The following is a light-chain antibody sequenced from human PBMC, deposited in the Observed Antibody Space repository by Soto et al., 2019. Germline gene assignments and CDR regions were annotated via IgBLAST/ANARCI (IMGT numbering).Light chain of an antibody. J-gene: IGKJ3*01. CDR3: QQFRT. CDR2: GAS. V-gene: IGKV3-20*01. CDR1: QSISSGY. Sequence: LLTQSPGTLSLSPGERATLSCRASQSISSGYLAWYQQKPGQAPRLLIFGASSRATGVPDRFSGSGSGTDFTLTISRLEPEDFAVYYCQQFRTFGPGTKVDIK.